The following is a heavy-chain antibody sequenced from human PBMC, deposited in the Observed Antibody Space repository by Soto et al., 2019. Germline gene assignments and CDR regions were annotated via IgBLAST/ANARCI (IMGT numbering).Heavy chain of an antibody. V-gene: IGHV4-30-2*01. CDR3: ARLGDSSGYVDY. D-gene: IGHD3-22*01. Sequence: SETLSLTCAVSGGSISGGGYSWSWIRQPPGKGLEWIGYIYHSGSTYYNPSLKSRVTISVDRSKNQFSLKLSSVTAADTAVYYCARLGDSSGYVDYWGQGTLVTVSS. CDR2: IYHSGST. CDR1: GGSISGGGYS. J-gene: IGHJ4*02.